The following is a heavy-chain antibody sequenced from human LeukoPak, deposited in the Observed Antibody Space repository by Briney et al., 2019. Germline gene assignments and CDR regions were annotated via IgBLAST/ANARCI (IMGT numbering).Heavy chain of an antibody. CDR3: ARSLTTLTYEGY. CDR1: GFTFSSYM. CDR2: INSGSTYT. J-gene: IGHJ4*02. Sequence: PGGSLRLSCAASGFTFSSYMMNWVRKAPGKGLEWVSSINSGSTYTYYTESVKGRFTVSRDNAKNSLFLQMNSLRAGDTAIYYCARSLTTLTYEGYWGQGTLVTVSS. D-gene: IGHD1-1*01. V-gene: IGHV3-21*01.